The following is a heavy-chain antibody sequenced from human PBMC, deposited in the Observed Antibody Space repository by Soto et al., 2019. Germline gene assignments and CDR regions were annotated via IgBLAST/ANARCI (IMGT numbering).Heavy chain of an antibody. J-gene: IGHJ6*03. V-gene: IGHV5-51*01. Sequence: GESLKISCKGSGYPFTNDRSGWVRQMPGKGLEWMGIIHPGDSDTRYSPSFQGQVTISADKSISTAYLQWSSLKAADTAIYYCAKQLFRNTRAFGGKGTTAPVS. D-gene: IGHD1-1*01. CDR3: AKQLFRNTRAF. CDR2: IHPGDSDT. CDR1: GYPFTNDR.